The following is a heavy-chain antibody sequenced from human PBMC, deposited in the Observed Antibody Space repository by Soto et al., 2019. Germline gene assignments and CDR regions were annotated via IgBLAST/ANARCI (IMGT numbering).Heavy chain of an antibody. J-gene: IGHJ4*02. CDR3: AREVPGDYFDN. CDR1: GGSISSYY. CDR2: IYYSGSP. Sequence: SETLSLTCTVSGGSISSYYWSWIRQPPGKGLEWIGYIYYSGSPYYNPSLKSRLTISVDTSKKQFSLKLSSVTAADTAVYYCAREVPGDYFDNWGQGTLVTVSS. V-gene: IGHV4-59*12. D-gene: IGHD3-10*01.